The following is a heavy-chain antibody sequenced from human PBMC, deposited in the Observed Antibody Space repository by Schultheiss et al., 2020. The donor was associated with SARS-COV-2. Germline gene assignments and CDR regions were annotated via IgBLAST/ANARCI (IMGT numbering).Heavy chain of an antibody. J-gene: IGHJ4*02. CDR3: ARQGPTVVTGPFDY. CDR1: GGSISSGSYY. CDR2: IYYSGST. D-gene: IGHD4-23*01. Sequence: SETLSLTCTVSGGSISSGSYYWSWIRQPAGKGLEWIGYIYYSGSTYYNPSLKSRVTISVNTSKNQFSLKLSSVTAADTAVYYCARQGPTVVTGPFDYWGQGTLVTVSS. V-gene: IGHV4-31*03.